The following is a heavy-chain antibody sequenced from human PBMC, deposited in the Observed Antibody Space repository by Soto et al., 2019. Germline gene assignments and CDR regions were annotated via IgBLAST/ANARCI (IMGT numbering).Heavy chain of an antibody. D-gene: IGHD2-15*01. V-gene: IGHV3-23*01. CDR1: GFTFSSYA. J-gene: IGHJ4*02. CDR2: ISGSGGST. CDR3: AKDLLLEYCSGGSCPNY. Sequence: EVQLLESGGGLVQPGGSLRLSCAASGFTFSSYAMGWVRQAPGKGLEWVSAISGSGGSTYYADSVKGRFTISRDNSKSTLYLQISSLRAADTAVYYCAKDLLLEYCSGGSCPNYSGEGTLPTAAS.